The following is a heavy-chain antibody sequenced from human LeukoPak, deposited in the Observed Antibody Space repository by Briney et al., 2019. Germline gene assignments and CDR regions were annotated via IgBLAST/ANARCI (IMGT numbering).Heavy chain of an antibody. CDR1: GGSISPYF. J-gene: IGHJ6*02. Sequence: SETLSLTCTVSGGSISPYFWSWIRQPPGKGLEWIGYISYTGSTNYNPSLKSRVTISVDTSKNQFSLKLSSVTAADTAVYYCTRHDAVPVIGHGMGVWGQGTTVTVSS. V-gene: IGHV4-59*08. CDR3: TRHDAVPVIGHGMGV. D-gene: IGHD3-16*02. CDR2: ISYTGST.